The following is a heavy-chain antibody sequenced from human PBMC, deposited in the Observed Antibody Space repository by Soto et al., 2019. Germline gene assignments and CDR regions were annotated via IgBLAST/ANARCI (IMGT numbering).Heavy chain of an antibody. CDR1: GGSFSGYY. J-gene: IGHJ5*02. V-gene: IGHV4-34*01. Sequence: SETLSLTCAVYGGSFSGYYWSWIRQPPVKGLEWIGEINHSGSTNYNPSLKSRVTISVDTSKNQFSLKLSSVTAADTAVYYCARGGGYDYVWGSYRGLNWFDPWGQGTLVTVSS. CDR3: ARGGGYDYVWGSYRGLNWFDP. CDR2: INHSGST. D-gene: IGHD3-16*02.